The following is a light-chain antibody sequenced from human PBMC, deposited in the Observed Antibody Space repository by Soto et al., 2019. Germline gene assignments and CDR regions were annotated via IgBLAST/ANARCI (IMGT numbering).Light chain of an antibody. CDR2: DNH. V-gene: IGLV1-44*01. J-gene: IGLJ1*01. CDR3: AAWDDSLNAFYV. Sequence: QSVLTQPPSVSGTPGQRVTISCSGSRSNIGSNTVNWYQDLPGTAHKLLVYDNHHRPSGVPDRFSGSKSGTSASLAISGLQSEDEAEYYCAAWDDSLNAFYVFGTGTKVTVL. CDR1: RSNIGSNT.